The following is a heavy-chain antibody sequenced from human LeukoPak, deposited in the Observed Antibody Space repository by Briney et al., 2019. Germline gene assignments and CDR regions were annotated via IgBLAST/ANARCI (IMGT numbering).Heavy chain of an antibody. V-gene: IGHV1-69-2*01. Sequence: ASVKVSCKVSGYTFTDYYMHWVQQAPGKGREWMGLVDPEDGETIYAEKFQGRVTITADTSTDTAYMELSSLRSEDTAVYYCATTIVLMVYAIFDYWGQGTLVTVSS. CDR2: VDPEDGET. J-gene: IGHJ4*02. CDR1: GYTFTDYY. D-gene: IGHD2-8*01. CDR3: ATTIVLMVYAIFDY.